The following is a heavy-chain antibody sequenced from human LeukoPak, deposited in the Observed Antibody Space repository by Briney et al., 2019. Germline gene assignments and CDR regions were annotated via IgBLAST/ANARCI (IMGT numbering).Heavy chain of an antibody. CDR2: IYTSGST. Sequence: SETLSLTCTVSGGSISSGSYYWSWIGQPAGKGLEWIVRIYTSGSTNYNPALKSRVTISVNTSKNQFSLKLSSVTAADTAVYYCARVRRVRGCSGGSCYSEFDYWGQGTLVTVSS. CDR3: ARVRRVRGCSGGSCYSEFDY. J-gene: IGHJ4*02. V-gene: IGHV4-61*02. CDR1: GGSISSGSYY. D-gene: IGHD2-15*01.